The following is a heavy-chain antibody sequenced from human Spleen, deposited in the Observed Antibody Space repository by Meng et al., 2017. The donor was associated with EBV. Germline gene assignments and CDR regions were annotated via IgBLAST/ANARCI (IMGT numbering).Heavy chain of an antibody. D-gene: IGHD6-19*01. Sequence: GQVVPFGAEVKKPGASVKVSCEASGYTFTSYAMHWVRQAPGQRLEWMGWINVGNGDTKYSQKFHGRVTITRDTSATTAYMELSSLTSEDTAVYYCARDSSGDSRRFDPWGQGTLVTVSS. J-gene: IGHJ5*02. CDR2: INVGNGDT. CDR1: GYTFTSYA. V-gene: IGHV1-3*01. CDR3: ARDSSGDSRRFDP.